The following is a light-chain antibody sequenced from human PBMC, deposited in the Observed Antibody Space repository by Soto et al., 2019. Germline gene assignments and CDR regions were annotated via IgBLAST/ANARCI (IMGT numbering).Light chain of an antibody. Sequence: EFVLTQSPGTLSLSPGERATLSCRASQTVRNNCLAWYQQKPGQAPRLLIYDASSRATGIPDRFSGGGSGTDFSLTISRLEPEDFAVYYCQQYGTSPWTFGQGTKV. CDR1: QTVRNNC. V-gene: IGKV3-20*01. J-gene: IGKJ1*01. CDR3: QQYGTSPWT. CDR2: DAS.